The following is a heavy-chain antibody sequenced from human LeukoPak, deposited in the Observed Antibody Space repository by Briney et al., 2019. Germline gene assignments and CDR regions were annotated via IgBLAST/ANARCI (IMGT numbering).Heavy chain of an antibody. Sequence: SETLSLTCTVSGGSISSYYWSWIRQPPGKGLEWIGYIYYSGSTNYNPSLKSRVTISVDTSKNQFSLKLSSVTAADTAVYYCARDKMYYDILTGYRSVGFDYWGQGTLVTVSP. J-gene: IGHJ4*02. D-gene: IGHD3-9*01. CDR3: ARDKMYYDILTGYRSVGFDY. V-gene: IGHV4-59*01. CDR2: IYYSGST. CDR1: GGSISSYY.